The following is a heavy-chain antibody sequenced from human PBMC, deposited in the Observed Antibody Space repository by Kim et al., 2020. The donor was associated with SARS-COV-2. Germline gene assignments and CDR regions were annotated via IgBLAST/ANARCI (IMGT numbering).Heavy chain of an antibody. V-gene: IGHV3-30*18. D-gene: IGHD2-2*02. Sequence: GGSLRLSCAASGFTFSSYGMHWVRQAPGKGLEWVAVISYDGSNKYYADSVKGRFTISRDNSKNTLYLQMNSLRAEDTAVYYCAKDRGPIGYCSSTSCYTSGIFDYWGQGTLVTVSS. CDR1: GFTFSSYG. CDR2: ISYDGSNK. J-gene: IGHJ4*02. CDR3: AKDRGPIGYCSSTSCYTSGIFDY.